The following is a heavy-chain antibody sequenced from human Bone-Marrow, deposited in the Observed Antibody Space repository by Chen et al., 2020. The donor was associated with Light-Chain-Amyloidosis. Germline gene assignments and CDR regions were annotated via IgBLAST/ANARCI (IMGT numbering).Heavy chain of an antibody. CDR3: VRDLMSTTGHRWFES. V-gene: IGHV4-61*02. D-gene: IGHD1-26*01. J-gene: IGHJ5*01. CDR1: GVSSITSREYY. Sequence: QLQESGPGLVEPSKTLSLTCTVSGVSSITSREYYWHWIRQPAGKGLEWIGRVYNSGSTRYDPSLKSRITISVNTAKNQFSLNLTSVTATDTAVYYCVRDLMSTTGHRWFESWGQGTVVTVS. CDR2: VYNSGST.